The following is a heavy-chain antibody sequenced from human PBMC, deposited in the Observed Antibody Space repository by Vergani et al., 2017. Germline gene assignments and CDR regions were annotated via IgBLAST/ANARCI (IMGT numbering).Heavy chain of an antibody. CDR1: GGTFNIYS. D-gene: IGHD3-10*02. CDR3: ASPRTAENLPKPLYYVYGLDV. V-gene: IGHV1-69*12. Sequence: QVQLVQSGAEVKKPGSSVKVSCKASGGTFNIYSVSWLRQAPGQGPEWMGGITPFFPTGHYAQKFQGRVTITADESATTVYMELSSLRSEDTAVYYCASPRTAENLPKPLYYVYGLDVWGQGTTVTVSS. CDR2: ITPFFPTG. J-gene: IGHJ6*02.